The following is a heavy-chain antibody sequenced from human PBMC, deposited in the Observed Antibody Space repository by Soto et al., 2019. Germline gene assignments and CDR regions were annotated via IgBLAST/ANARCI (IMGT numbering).Heavy chain of an antibody. CDR1: GFTFSSYA. Sequence: QVQLVESGGGVVQPGRSLRLSCAASGFTFSSYAMHWVRQAPGKGLEWVAVISYDGSNKYYADSVKGRFTISRDNSKNTLYLQMNSLRAEDTAVYYCARDALSDGISYSPDWGQGTLVTVSS. V-gene: IGHV3-30-3*01. CDR3: ARDALSDGISYSPD. J-gene: IGHJ4*02. CDR2: ISYDGSNK. D-gene: IGHD2-15*01.